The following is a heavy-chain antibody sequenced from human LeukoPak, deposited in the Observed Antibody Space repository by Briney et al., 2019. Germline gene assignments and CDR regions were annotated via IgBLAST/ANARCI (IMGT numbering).Heavy chain of an antibody. CDR3: VRQDYGRSNQLDY. D-gene: IGHD4-17*01. Sequence: QPGRSLRLSCAASGFTFSYYGMHWARQAPGKGLEWVAVIWYDGSNKYYADSVKGRFTISRDNSNNTLYLQVNSLRAEDTALYYCVRQDYGRSNQLDYWGQGTLVTVSS. V-gene: IGHV3-33*01. CDR2: IWYDGSNK. CDR1: GFTFSYYG. J-gene: IGHJ4*02.